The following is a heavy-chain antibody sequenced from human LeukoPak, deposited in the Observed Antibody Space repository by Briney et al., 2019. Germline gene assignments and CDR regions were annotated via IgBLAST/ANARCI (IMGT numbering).Heavy chain of an antibody. Sequence: ASVKVSCKASGYTFRAYAMHWVRQAPGQGLEWMGWINAGSTNTEYSQRFQGRVTITRDTSASTGYMELSSLRSEDTGVYYCARSGSYYFDYWGQGTLVTVSS. CDR2: INAGSTNT. CDR1: GYTFRAYA. J-gene: IGHJ4*02. CDR3: ARSGSYYFDY. D-gene: IGHD1-26*01. V-gene: IGHV1-3*01.